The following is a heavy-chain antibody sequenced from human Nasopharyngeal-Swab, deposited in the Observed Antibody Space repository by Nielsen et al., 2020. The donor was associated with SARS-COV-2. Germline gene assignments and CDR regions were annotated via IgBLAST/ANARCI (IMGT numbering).Heavy chain of an antibody. J-gene: IGHJ5*02. CDR3: ARALALTFWSGYSNWFDP. CDR2: IYYSGST. Sequence: SETLSLTCTVSGGSISSSSYYWGWIRQPPGKGLEWIGSIYYSGSTYYNPSLKSRVTISVDTSKNQFSLKLSSVTAADTAVYYCARALALTFWSGYSNWFDPWGQGTLVTVSS. D-gene: IGHD3-3*01. CDR1: GGSISSSSYY. V-gene: IGHV4-39*01.